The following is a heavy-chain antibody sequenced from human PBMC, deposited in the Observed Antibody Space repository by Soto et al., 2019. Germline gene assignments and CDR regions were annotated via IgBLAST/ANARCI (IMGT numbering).Heavy chain of an antibody. CDR2: ISAANDQT. Sequence: GGSLRLSCAASGFTFSNYAMTWVRQAPGKGLEWVAAISAANDQTYYSDSVRGRFTLSRDNSKNTLYLQMNSLRVEDTALYYCVKEHSNYPDNWFDPWGQGTPVTVSS. CDR3: VKEHSNYPDNWFDP. D-gene: IGHD4-4*01. CDR1: GFTFSNYA. J-gene: IGHJ5*02. V-gene: IGHV3-23*01.